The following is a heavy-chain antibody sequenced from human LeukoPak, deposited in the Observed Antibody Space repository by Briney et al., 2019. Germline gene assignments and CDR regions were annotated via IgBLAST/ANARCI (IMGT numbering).Heavy chain of an antibody. CDR3: ARAIAQIGWGLYSSSSRGMDV. J-gene: IGHJ6*02. CDR1: GGTFSSYA. D-gene: IGHD6-6*01. V-gene: IGHV1-69*13. CDR2: IIPIFGTA. Sequence: GASVKVSCKASGGTFSSYAISWARQAPGQGLEWMGGIIPIFGTANYAQKFQGRVTITADESTSTAYMELSSLRSEDTAVYYCARAIAQIGWGLYSSSSRGMDVWGQGTTVTVS.